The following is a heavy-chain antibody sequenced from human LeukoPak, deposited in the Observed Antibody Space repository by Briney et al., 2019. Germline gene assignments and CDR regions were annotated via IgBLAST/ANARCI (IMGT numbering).Heavy chain of an antibody. CDR3: AKAFGTVDPFEH. J-gene: IGHJ4*02. CDR1: GFTFSTFA. V-gene: IGHV3-23*01. CDR2: VSKSGDNT. Sequence: GESLRLSCTASGFTFSTFAMAWVRQAPGKGLQWVSSVSKSGDNTYYAESVRGRFTISRDNSKDTLYLQMNSLRAEDTAAYYCAKAFGTVDPFEHWGQGTLVTVSS. D-gene: IGHD4-23*01.